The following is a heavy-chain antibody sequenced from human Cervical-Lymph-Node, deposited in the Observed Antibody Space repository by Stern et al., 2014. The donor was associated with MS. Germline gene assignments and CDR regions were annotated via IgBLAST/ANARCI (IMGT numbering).Heavy chain of an antibody. V-gene: IGHV3-21*01. Sequence: VQLVESGGGLVKPGRSLRLSCAASGFTFSSYSMNWVRQAPGKGLEWVSSISSSSSYIYYSDSVKGRFTISRDNAKNSLYLQMNSLRAEDTAVYYCARAGKQWLAFDYWGQGTLVTVSS. J-gene: IGHJ4*02. CDR1: GFTFSSYS. CDR2: ISSSSSYI. CDR3: ARAGKQWLAFDY. D-gene: IGHD6-19*01.